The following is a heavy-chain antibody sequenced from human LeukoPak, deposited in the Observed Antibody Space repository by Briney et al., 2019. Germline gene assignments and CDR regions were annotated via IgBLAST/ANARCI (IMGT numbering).Heavy chain of an antibody. CDR1: GGSFSGYY. Sequence: SETLSLTCAVYGGSFSGYYWSWIRQPPGKGLEWIGEINHSGSTNYNPSLKSRVTISVDTSKNQFSLKLSSVTAADTAVYYCARVSADYDILTGYYRGDWFDPWGQGTLVTVSS. CDR3: ARVSADYDILTGYYRGDWFDP. CDR2: INHSGST. J-gene: IGHJ5*02. D-gene: IGHD3-9*01. V-gene: IGHV4-34*01.